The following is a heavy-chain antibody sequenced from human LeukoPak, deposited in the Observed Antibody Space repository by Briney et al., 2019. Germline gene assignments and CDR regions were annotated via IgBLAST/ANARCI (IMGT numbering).Heavy chain of an antibody. V-gene: IGHV4-30-2*01. CDR3: ARTSSHCSSTSCYDWFDP. D-gene: IGHD2-2*01. J-gene: IGHJ5*02. Sequence: SQTLSLTCAVSGGSISSGGYSWSWIRQPPGKGLEWIGYIYHGGSTYYNPSLKSRVTISVDRSKNQFSLKLSSVTVADTAVYFCARTSSHCSSTSCYDWFDPWGQGTLVTVSS. CDR2: IYHGGST. CDR1: GGSISSGGYS.